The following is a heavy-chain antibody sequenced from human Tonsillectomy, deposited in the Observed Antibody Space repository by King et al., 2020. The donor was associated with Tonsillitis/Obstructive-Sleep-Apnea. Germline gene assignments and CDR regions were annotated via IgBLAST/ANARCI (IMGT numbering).Heavy chain of an antibody. CDR1: GFSFRTYA. D-gene: IGHD7-27*01. J-gene: IGHJ4*02. Sequence: QLVQSGGGVVQPGQSLRLSCAASGFSFRTYAMYWVRQAPGKGLEWVAVISHDGSDKYYADSVKGRFTISRDNPKNTVYLQMNSLRAEDRAVYYCAGDKDGDRGDYFDCWGQGPLVT. V-gene: IGHV3-30*04. CDR2: ISHDGSDK. CDR3: AGDKDGDRGDYFDC.